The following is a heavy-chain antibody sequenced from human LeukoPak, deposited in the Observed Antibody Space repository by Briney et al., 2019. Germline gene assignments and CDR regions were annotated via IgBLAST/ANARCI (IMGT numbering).Heavy chain of an antibody. CDR3: AREYAVYSSSWYNWFDP. J-gene: IGHJ5*02. D-gene: IGHD6-13*01. Sequence: SVKVSSKASRGTFSSYAISWVRLAPGQGLEWMGGIIPIFGTANYAQKFQGRVTITADESTSTAYMELSSLRSEDTAVYYCAREYAVYSSSWYNWFDPWGQGTLVTVSS. V-gene: IGHV1-69*01. CDR2: IIPIFGTA. CDR1: RGTFSSYA.